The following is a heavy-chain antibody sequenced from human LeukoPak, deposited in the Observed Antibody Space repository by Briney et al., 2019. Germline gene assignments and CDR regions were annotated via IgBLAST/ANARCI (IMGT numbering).Heavy chain of an antibody. D-gene: IGHD1-26*01. V-gene: IGHV1-18*01. CDR2: ISAYNGNT. CDR3: AREGGATTRDYYYYGMDV. Sequence: ASVKVSCKASGYTFTSYGISWVRQAPGQGLEWMGWISAYNGNTNYAQKLQGRVTMTRDTSISTAYMELSRLRSDDTAVYYCAREGGATTRDYYYYGMDVWGQGTTVTVSS. J-gene: IGHJ6*02. CDR1: GYTFTSYG.